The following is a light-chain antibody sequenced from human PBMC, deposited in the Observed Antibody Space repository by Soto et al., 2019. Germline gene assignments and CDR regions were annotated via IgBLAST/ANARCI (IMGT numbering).Light chain of an antibody. J-gene: IGLJ2*01. CDR1: ISDIGGYNY. Sequence: QSALTQPASVSGSPGQSITISCTGTISDIGGYNYVSWYQHHPGKATKLLIYDVTNRPSGVSARFSGSKSGNTASLTLSGLEDEDDAHCSCSSGTNPLVFGGGTKVTVL. V-gene: IGLV2-14*01. CDR2: DVT. CDR3: SSGTNPLV.